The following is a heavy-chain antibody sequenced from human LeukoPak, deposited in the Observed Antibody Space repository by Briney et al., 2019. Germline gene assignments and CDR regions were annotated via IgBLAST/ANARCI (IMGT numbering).Heavy chain of an antibody. CDR2: ISGSGNDT. D-gene: IGHD3-16*02. V-gene: IGHV3-23*01. Sequence: GGSLRLSCAASGVTFRSHAMTWVRHAPGKGLEWVSGISGSGNDTYYADSVKGRFPISRDNSKTTLSLKMNSLRPEERLVYYCAKRKDGGGSYRTEFDFWGQGTLVAVSS. J-gene: IGHJ4*02. CDR1: GVTFRSHA. CDR3: AKRKDGGGSYRTEFDF.